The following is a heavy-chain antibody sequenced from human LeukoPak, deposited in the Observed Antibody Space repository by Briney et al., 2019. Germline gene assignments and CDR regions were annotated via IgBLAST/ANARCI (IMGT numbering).Heavy chain of an antibody. CDR2: IYHSGST. J-gene: IGHJ3*02. V-gene: IGHV4-38-2*02. CDR3: ARDRVLLWFGEPPGAFDI. D-gene: IGHD3-10*01. Sequence: SETLSLTCTVSGYSISSGYYWGWIRQPPGKGLEWIGSIYHSGSTYYNPSLKSRVTVSVDTSKNQFSLKLSSVTAADTAVYYCARDRVLLWFGEPPGAFDIWGQGTMVTVSS. CDR1: GYSISSGYY.